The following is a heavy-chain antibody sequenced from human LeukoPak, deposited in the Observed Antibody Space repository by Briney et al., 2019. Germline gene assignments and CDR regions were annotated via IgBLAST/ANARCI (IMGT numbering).Heavy chain of an antibody. D-gene: IGHD3/OR15-3a*01. CDR1: GGTFSSYA. CDR3: ARLMTTTSGLDFNWFDP. V-gene: IGHV1-69*01. Sequence: SVKVSCKASGGTFSSYAISWVRQAPGQGLEWMGGIIPIFGTANYAQKFQGRVTITADESASTAYMELSSLRSEDTAVYYCARLMTTTSGLDFNWFDPWGQGTLVTVSS. CDR2: IIPIFGTA. J-gene: IGHJ5*02.